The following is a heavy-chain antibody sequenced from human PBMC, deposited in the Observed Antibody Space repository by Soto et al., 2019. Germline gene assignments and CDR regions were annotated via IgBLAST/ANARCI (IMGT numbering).Heavy chain of an antibody. CDR1: GFTFDDYA. CDR3: AKDVRGYYYYMDV. Sequence: EVQLVESGGGLVQPGRSLRLSCAASGFTFDDYAMHWVRQAPGKGLEWVSGISWNSGSIGYADSVKGRFTISRDNAKNSLYLQMNSLRAEDTALYYCAKDVRGYYYYMDVWGKGTMVTVSS. J-gene: IGHJ6*03. V-gene: IGHV3-9*01. CDR2: ISWNSGSI.